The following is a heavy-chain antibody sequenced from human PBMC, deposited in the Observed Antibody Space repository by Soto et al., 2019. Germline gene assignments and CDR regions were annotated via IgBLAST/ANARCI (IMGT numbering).Heavy chain of an antibody. V-gene: IGHV3-23*01. CDR3: ANFFFHASFGIRVTGSFSAFLLNGSSDL. CDR2: VTNSGGST. J-gene: IGHJ2*01. D-gene: IGHD2-8*02. Sequence: KGLELVSIVTNSGGSTYYADSVKGRFTISRDNSKNTLYLQMNSRRAEDTAVYYCANFFFHASFGIRVTGSFSAFLLNGSSDL.